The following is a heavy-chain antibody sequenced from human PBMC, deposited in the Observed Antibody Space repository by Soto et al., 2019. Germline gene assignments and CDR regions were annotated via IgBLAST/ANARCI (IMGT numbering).Heavy chain of an antibody. CDR3: ARGGTPIDY. D-gene: IGHD3-16*01. V-gene: IGHV3-23*01. J-gene: IGHJ4*02. Sequence: GGSLRLSCAASGFTVSSNYMSWVRQAPGKGLEWVSGISGGGGSTYYADSVKGRFTISRDNSNNTLYLQMNSLSAEDTAVYYCARGGTPIDYWGQGTLVTVSS. CDR2: ISGGGGST. CDR1: GFTVSSNY.